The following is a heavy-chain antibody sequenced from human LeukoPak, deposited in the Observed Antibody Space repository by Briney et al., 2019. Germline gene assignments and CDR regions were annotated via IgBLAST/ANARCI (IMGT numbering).Heavy chain of an antibody. CDR2: IWYVGSKK. CDR3: ARDSIPLAEIYYRLYGLDV. V-gene: IGHV3-33*01. J-gene: IGHJ6*02. CDR1: GFTFSSFG. D-gene: IGHD3-10*01. Sequence: PGGSLSLSRVASGFTFSSFGMYWVRQAPGKGREWVAVIWYVGSKKHYADSVKGRFILSRDNSRNTLYLQMTSLRVEDTTVHYCARDSIPLAEIYYRLYGLDVWGQGTTVTVSS.